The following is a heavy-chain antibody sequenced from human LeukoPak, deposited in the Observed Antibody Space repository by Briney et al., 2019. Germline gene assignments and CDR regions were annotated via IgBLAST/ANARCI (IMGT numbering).Heavy chain of an antibody. D-gene: IGHD3-22*01. CDR3: ARGPYSYDSSGAFDI. CDR2: IFYSGST. Sequence: SETLSLTCTVSGGSISSSSYYWAWIRQPPGKELKWIGSIFYSGSTYYNPSLRGRVTISVDTSQNQFSLRLSSVTAADTAVYFCARGPYSYDSSGAFDIWGQGTMVTVSS. CDR1: GGSISSSSYY. V-gene: IGHV4-39*01. J-gene: IGHJ3*02.